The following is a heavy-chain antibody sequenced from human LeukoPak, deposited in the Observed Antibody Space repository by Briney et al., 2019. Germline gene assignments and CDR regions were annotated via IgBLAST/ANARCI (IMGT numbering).Heavy chain of an antibody. J-gene: IGHJ6*03. D-gene: IGHD3-16*01. CDR3: ARWGRYAGYYYYMDV. Sequence: PGGSLRLSCAASGFTFSSYAMHWVRQAPGKGLEWVAVISYDGSNKYYADSVKGRFTISRDNSKNTLYLQMDSLRAEDTAVYYCARWGRYAGYYYYMDVWGKGTTVTISS. CDR1: GFTFSSYA. V-gene: IGHV3-30*04. CDR2: ISYDGSNK.